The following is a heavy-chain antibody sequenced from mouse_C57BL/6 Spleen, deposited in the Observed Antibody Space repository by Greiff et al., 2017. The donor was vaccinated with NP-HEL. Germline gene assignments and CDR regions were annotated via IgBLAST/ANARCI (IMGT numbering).Heavy chain of an antibody. CDR3: ARDYYGSTAWFAY. CDR2: IYPSDSET. CDR1: GYTFISYW. J-gene: IGHJ3*01. Sequence: QVQLQQPGAELVRPGSSVKLSCKASGYTFISYWMDWVKQRPGQGLEWIGNIYPSDSETHYNQKFKDKATLTVDKSSSTAYMQLSSLTSEDSAVYYCARDYYGSTAWFAYWGQGTLVTVSA. D-gene: IGHD1-1*01. V-gene: IGHV1-61*01.